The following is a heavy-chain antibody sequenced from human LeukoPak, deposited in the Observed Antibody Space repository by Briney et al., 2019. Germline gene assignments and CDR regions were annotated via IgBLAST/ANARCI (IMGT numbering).Heavy chain of an antibody. CDR3: ARPPSPDCSSTSCADY. D-gene: IGHD2-2*01. V-gene: IGHV4-34*01. CDR2: INHSGST. CDR1: GGSFSGYY. J-gene: IGHJ4*02. Sequence: PSETLSLTCAVYGGSFSGYYWSWIRQPPGKGLEWIGEINHSGSTNYNPSLKSRVTISVGTSKNQFSLKLSFVTAADTAVYYCARPPSPDCSSTSCADYWGQGTLVTVSS.